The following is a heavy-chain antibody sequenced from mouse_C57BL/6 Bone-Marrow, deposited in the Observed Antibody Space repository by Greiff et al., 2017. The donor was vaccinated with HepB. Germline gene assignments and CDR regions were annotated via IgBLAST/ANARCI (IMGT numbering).Heavy chain of an antibody. J-gene: IGHJ1*03. CDR2: IYPGSGNT. CDR1: GYTFTDYY. CDR3: AREGYYGSSSWYFDV. Sequence: LVESGAELVRPGASVKLSCKASGYTFTDYYINWVKQRPGQGLEWIARIYPGSGNTYYNEKFKGKATLTAEKSSSTAYMQLSSLTSEDSAVYFCAREGYYGSSSWYFDVWGTGTTVTVSS. V-gene: IGHV1-76*01. D-gene: IGHD1-1*01.